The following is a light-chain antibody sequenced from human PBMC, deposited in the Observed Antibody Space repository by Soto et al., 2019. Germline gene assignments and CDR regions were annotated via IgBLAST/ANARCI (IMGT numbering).Light chain of an antibody. J-gene: IGKJ1*01. Sequence: EIVMTQSPATLSVSPGERATLSCRASQSVTTNLAWYQQKPGQAPRLLMYGASTRATGIPDRFSASGSGTEFTLTISGLQSEDFAVYYCQQHNNWPPLTFGQGTKVEIK. CDR2: GAS. CDR1: QSVTTN. CDR3: QQHNNWPPLT. V-gene: IGKV3-15*01.